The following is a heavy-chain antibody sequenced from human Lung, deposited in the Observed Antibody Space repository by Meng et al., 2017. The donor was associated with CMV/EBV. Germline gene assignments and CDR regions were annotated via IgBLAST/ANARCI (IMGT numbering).Heavy chain of an antibody. CDR3: ARVFDYDVWSGYYTNGMDD. D-gene: IGHD3-3*01. CDR1: GFTFSSYW. V-gene: IGHV3-74*01. Sequence: GESLKISCAASGFTFSSYWMHWVRQAPGKGLVWVSRINSDGSSTSYADFVKGRFTISRDNAKNTLYLQMNSLRAEDTAVYYCARVFDYDVWSGYYTNGMDDWGQGTXVTVSS. J-gene: IGHJ6*02. CDR2: INSDGSST.